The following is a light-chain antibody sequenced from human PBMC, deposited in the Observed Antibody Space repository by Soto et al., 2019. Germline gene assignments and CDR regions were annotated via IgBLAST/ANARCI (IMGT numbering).Light chain of an antibody. J-gene: IGKJ4*01. V-gene: IGKV1-5*03. CDR3: QQYKSFSLT. CDR2: KTS. CDR1: QSIDSW. Sequence: DIQMTQSPSTLSASVGDRVTITCRASQSIDSWLAWYQQKPGKAPKLLIYKTSNLESGVPSRFSGSGSGTEFSLTISSLQPDDFATYYCQQYKSFSLTFGGGTRVEDK.